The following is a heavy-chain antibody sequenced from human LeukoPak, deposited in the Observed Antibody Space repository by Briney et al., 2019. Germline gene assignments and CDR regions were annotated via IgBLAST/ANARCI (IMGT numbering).Heavy chain of an antibody. D-gene: IGHD5-24*01. CDR1: GFTFSTYT. CDR2: ISSSGSTI. V-gene: IGHV3-48*04. J-gene: IGHJ4*02. CDR3: ARDGETYYFDY. Sequence: GGSLRLSCAASGFTFSTYTMSWVRQAPGKGLEWVTYISSSGSTIYYADSVKGRFTISRDNAKNSLYLQMNSLRAEDTAVYYCARDGETYYFDYWGQGTLVTVSS.